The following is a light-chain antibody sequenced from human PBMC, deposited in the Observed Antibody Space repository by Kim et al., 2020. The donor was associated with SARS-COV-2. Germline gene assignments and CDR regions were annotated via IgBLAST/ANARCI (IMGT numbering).Light chain of an antibody. Sequence: GESITIACTGTSGDVGSYDRVSWYQKNPGRAPKRKIYEVSKRPSGVSNRFSGSKSGNTASLTISGIQTEDEADYYCCSYAADSTYVFGTGTKVTVL. J-gene: IGLJ1*01. V-gene: IGLV2-23*02. CDR3: CSYAADSTYV. CDR1: SGDVGSYDR. CDR2: EVS.